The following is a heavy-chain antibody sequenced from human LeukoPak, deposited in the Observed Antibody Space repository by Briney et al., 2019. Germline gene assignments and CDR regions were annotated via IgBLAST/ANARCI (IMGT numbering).Heavy chain of an antibody. D-gene: IGHD5-18*01. CDR2: IKQDGSEK. Sequence: PGGSLRLSCAASGFTFSSYWMSWVRQAPVKGLEWVANIKQDGSEKYYVDSVKGRFTISRDNAKNSLYLQMNSLRAEDTAVYYCARDGYSYGYLRPYYYYGMDVWGQGTTVTVSS. J-gene: IGHJ6*02. V-gene: IGHV3-7*01. CDR1: GFTFSSYW. CDR3: ARDGYSYGYLRPYYYYGMDV.